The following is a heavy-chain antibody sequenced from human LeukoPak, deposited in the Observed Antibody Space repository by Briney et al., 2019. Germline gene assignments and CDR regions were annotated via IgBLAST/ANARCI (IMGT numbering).Heavy chain of an antibody. CDR1: GFTFSNYW. CDR3: ARGGGLDV. V-gene: IGHV3-7*03. J-gene: IGHJ6*02. D-gene: IGHD3-16*01. CDR2: INHSGNAN. Sequence: GGSLRLSCAASGFTFSNYWMTWARQAPGKGLEWVASINHSGNANYYVDSVKGRFTISRDNAKNSLYLQMSNLRAEDTAVYFCARGGGLDVWGQGATVTVSS.